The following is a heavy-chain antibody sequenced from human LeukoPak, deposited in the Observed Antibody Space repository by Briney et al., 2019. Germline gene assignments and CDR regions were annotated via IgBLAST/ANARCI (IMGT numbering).Heavy chain of an antibody. CDR2: IIPIFGTA. CDR3: ARLGYCSGGSCYSPEYYFDY. D-gene: IGHD2-15*01. V-gene: IGHV1-69*13. Sequence: SVKVSCKASGGTFSSYAISWVRQAPGQGLEWMGGIIPIFGTANYAQKFQGRVTITADESTSTAYMELSSLRSEDTAVYYCARLGYCSGGSCYSPEYYFDYWGQGTLVTVSS. CDR1: GGTFSSYA. J-gene: IGHJ4*02.